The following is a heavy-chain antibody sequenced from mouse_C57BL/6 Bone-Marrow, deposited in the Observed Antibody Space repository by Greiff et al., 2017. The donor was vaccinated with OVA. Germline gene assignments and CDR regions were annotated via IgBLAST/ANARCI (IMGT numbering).Heavy chain of an antibody. CDR2: ISRGGDYI. CDR3: TRAHYYGSSFDY. CDR1: GFTFSSYA. Sequence: EVQGVESGEGLVKPGGSLKLSCAASGFTFSSYAMSWVRQTPEKRLEWVAYISRGGDYIYYADTVKGRFTISRDNARNTLYLQMSSLKSEDTAMYCCTRAHYYGSSFDYWGQGTTLTVSS. J-gene: IGHJ2*01. D-gene: IGHD1-1*01. V-gene: IGHV5-9-1*02.